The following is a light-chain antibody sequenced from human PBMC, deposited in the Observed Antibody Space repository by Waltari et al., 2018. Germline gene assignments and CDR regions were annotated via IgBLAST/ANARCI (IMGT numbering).Light chain of an antibody. CDR3: QQYYSTPWT. Sequence: DIVMTQSPDSLAVSLGERATINCKSSLSVLYSSNNKNYLAWYKQKTGQPPKLLIYWASTRESGVPDRFSGRGSGTDVTLTISSLQAEDVAVYYCQQYYSTPWTFGQGTKVEIK. CDR2: WAS. V-gene: IGKV4-1*01. J-gene: IGKJ1*01. CDR1: LSVLYSSNNKNY.